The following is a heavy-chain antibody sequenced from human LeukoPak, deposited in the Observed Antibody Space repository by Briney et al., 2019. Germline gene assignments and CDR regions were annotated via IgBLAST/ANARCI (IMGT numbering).Heavy chain of an antibody. Sequence: PGGSLRLSCAASGFTFSSYAMSWVRQAPGKGLEWVSAISGSGGSTYYADSVKGRFTISRDNSKNTLYLQMNSLRAEDTAVYYCAKESPKVRYFDWLHIDYWGQGTLVTVSS. CDR2: ISGSGGST. D-gene: IGHD3-9*01. CDR1: GFTFSSYA. V-gene: IGHV3-23*01. J-gene: IGHJ4*02. CDR3: AKESPKVRYFDWLHIDY.